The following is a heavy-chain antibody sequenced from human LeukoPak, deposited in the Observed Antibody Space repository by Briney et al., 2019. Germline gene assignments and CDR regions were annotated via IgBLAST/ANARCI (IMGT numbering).Heavy chain of an antibody. D-gene: IGHD3-22*01. J-gene: IGHJ5*02. CDR3: ASRRITMIVVAGDLDP. Sequence: SETLSLTCTVSGGSISSSSYYWGWIRQPPGKGLEWIGYIYYSGSTNYNPSLKSRVTISVDTSKNQFSLKLSSVTAADTAVYYCASRRITMIVVAGDLDPWGQGTLVTVSS. CDR2: IYYSGST. V-gene: IGHV4-61*05. CDR1: GGSISSSSYY.